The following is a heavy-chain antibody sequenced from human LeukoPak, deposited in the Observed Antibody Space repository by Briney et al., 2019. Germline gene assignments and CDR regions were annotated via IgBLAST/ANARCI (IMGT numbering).Heavy chain of an antibody. V-gene: IGHV4-31*03. CDR1: GGSISCGGYY. J-gene: IGHJ4*02. CDR3: ARVYVNSGSYYRPLHYFDY. CDR2: IYYSGST. Sequence: SETLSLTCTVSGGSISCGGYYWSWIRQHPGKGLEWIGYIYYSGSTYYNPSLKSRITISVDTSKNQFSLNLSSVTAADTAVYYCARVYVNSGSYYRPLHYFDYWGQGTLVTVSS. D-gene: IGHD3-10*01.